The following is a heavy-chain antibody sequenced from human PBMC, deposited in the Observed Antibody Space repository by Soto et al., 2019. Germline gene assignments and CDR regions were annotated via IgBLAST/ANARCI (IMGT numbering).Heavy chain of an antibody. V-gene: IGHV3-23*01. J-gene: IGHJ4*02. CDR1: GFTFSSYA. CDR3: ARARYGDPLWGQDDFDY. CDR2: ISDSGNST. D-gene: IGHD4-17*01. Sequence: LRLSCAASGFTFSSYAMSWVRQAPGKGLEWVSTISDSGNSTYSADSVKGRFTISRDNSKNTLYLQMNSLRAEDTAVYYCARARYGDPLWGQDDFDYWGQGSLVTVSS.